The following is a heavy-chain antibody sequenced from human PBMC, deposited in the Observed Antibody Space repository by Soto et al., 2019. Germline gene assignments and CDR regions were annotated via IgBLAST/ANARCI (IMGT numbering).Heavy chain of an antibody. J-gene: IGHJ3*02. CDR3: TRVRYDFWSGSSHAFDI. D-gene: IGHD3-3*01. CDR2: IRSKAYGGTT. Sequence: GGSLRLSCTASGFTFGDYIMSWFRQAPGKGLEWVGFIRSKAYGGTTENAASVKGRFTISRDDSKSIAYLQMNSLKTEDTAVYYCTRVRYDFWSGSSHAFDIWGQGTMVTVSS. CDR1: GFTFGDYI. V-gene: IGHV3-49*03.